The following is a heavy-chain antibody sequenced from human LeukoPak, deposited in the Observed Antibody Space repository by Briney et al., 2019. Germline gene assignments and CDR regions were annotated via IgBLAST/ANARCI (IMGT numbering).Heavy chain of an antibody. Sequence: ASVEVSCKASGYTFISYGVSWVRQAPGQGLEWMGWISAYNGNTNYAQKLQGRVTMTTDTSTSTAYMELRSLRSDDTAVYYCARRYCSSTSCSAEENWFDPWGQGTLVTVSS. J-gene: IGHJ5*02. CDR3: ARRYCSSTSCSAEENWFDP. CDR2: ISAYNGNT. V-gene: IGHV1-18*01. CDR1: GYTFISYG. D-gene: IGHD2-2*01.